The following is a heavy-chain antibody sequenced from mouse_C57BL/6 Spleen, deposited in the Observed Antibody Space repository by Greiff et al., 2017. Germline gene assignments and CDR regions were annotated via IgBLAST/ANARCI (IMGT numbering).Heavy chain of an antibody. CDR2: IDPSDSET. Sequence: VQLQQPGAELVRPGSSVKLSCKASGYTFTSYWMHWVKQRPIQGLEWIGNIDPSDSETHYNQKFKDKATLTVDKSSSTAYMQLSSLTSEDSAVYYCAREGLRGSSYYFDYWGQGTTLTVSS. D-gene: IGHD1-1*01. J-gene: IGHJ2*01. CDR1: GYTFTSYW. V-gene: IGHV1-52*01. CDR3: AREGLRGSSYYFDY.